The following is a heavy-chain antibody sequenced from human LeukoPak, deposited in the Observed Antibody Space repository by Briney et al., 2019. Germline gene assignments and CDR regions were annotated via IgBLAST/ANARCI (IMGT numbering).Heavy chain of an antibody. J-gene: IGHJ5*02. CDR3: AILGHWAAADLDDRQNWFDP. Sequence: GASVKVSCKASGYTFTGYYMHWVRQAPGQGLEWMGWINPNSGGTNYAQKFQGRVTMTRDTSISTAYMELSRLRSDDTAVYYCAILGHWAAADLDDRQNWFDPWGQGTLVTVSS. D-gene: IGHD6-13*01. V-gene: IGHV1-2*02. CDR1: GYTFTGYY. CDR2: INPNSGGT.